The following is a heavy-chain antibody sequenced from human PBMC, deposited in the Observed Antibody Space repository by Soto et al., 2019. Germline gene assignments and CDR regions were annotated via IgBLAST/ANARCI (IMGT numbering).Heavy chain of an antibody. CDR1: GFTFRSYS. CDR3: ATDSVDTAMEHRIGMDA. J-gene: IGHJ6*02. Sequence: GGSLRLSCAASGFTFRSYSMNWVRQAPGKGLEWVSYISSSSNTIYYADSVKGRFTISRDNAKNSLYLQMNSLRDEDTAVCYCATDSVDTAMEHRIGMDAWGQGT. V-gene: IGHV3-48*02. CDR2: ISSSSNTI. D-gene: IGHD5-18*01.